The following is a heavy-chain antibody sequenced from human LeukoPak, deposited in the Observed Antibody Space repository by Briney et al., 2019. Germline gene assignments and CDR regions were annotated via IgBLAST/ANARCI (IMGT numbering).Heavy chain of an antibody. CDR1: GFTFSSYG. CDR3: AKSDGSYYYDSSGGYFDY. J-gene: IGHJ4*02. Sequence: PGGSLRLSCAASGFTFSSYGMHWVRQAPGKGLEWVAVISYDGSNKYYADSVKGRFTISRDNSKNTLYLQMNSLRAEDTAVYYCAKSDGSYYYDSSGGYFDYWGQGTLVTVSS. CDR2: ISYDGSNK. V-gene: IGHV3-30*18. D-gene: IGHD3-22*01.